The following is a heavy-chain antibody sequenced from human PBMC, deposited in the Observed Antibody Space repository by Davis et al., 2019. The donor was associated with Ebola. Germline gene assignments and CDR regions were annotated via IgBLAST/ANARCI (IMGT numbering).Heavy chain of an antibody. J-gene: IGHJ3*01. CDR3: ARGRNDYGDYPF. CDR2: IYSDGAT. Sequence: PGGSLRLSCAASGFSVSNSYMSWVRQAPGKGLEWVSVIYSDGATEYPDSVKGRFTISRDNSKNTVYLQMNSLRAEDTADYYCARGRNDYGDYPFWGQGTMVTVSS. CDR1: GFSVSNSY. D-gene: IGHD4-17*01. V-gene: IGHV3-53*01.